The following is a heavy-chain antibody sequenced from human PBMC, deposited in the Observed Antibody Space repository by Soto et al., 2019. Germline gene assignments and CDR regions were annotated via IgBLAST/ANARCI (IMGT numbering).Heavy chain of an antibody. CDR2: INAGNGNT. CDR3: ASPYGSGSYYKGPALWGMDV. CDR1: GYTFTSYD. V-gene: IGHV1-3*01. Sequence: ASVKVSCKASGYTFTSYDMHWVRQAPGQMLEWMGWINAGNGNTKYSQKFQGRVTITRDTSASTAYMDLGSLTSDDTAVYYCASPYGSGSYYKGPALWGMDVWGQGTTVTVSS. J-gene: IGHJ6*02. D-gene: IGHD3-10*01.